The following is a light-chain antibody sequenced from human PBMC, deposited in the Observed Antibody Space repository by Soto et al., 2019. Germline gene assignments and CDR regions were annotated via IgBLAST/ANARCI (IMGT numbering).Light chain of an antibody. Sequence: DIQMTQSPSSLSASEGDRVTITCQSSHDVSRNLNWFQQKPGEAPQLLIYDASNLERGVPSRFSGSGSGTDFTLTISSLQPEDVATYYCQQYNSMLSFGGGTDVEIK. V-gene: IGKV1-33*01. CDR2: DAS. J-gene: IGKJ4*01. CDR1: HDVSRN. CDR3: QQYNSMLS.